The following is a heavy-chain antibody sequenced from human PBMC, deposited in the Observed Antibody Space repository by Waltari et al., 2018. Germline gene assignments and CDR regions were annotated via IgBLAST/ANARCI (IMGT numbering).Heavy chain of an antibody. CDR1: GGTFSSYA. J-gene: IGHJ6*02. D-gene: IGHD3-22*01. Sequence: QVQLVQSGAEVKKPGSSVKVSCKASGGTFSSYAISWVRQAPGQGLEWMGGIIPMFGKANYAQKFQGRVTITADESTRTAYMELSSLRAEDTAVDYCARDYYDSSWGYYGMDVWGQGTTVTVSS. CDR3: ARDYYDSSWGYYGMDV. CDR2: IIPMFGKA. V-gene: IGHV1-69*01.